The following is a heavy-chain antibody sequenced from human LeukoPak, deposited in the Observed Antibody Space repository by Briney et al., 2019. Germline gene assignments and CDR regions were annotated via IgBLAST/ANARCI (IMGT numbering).Heavy chain of an antibody. D-gene: IGHD3-10*01. CDR1: GFTFSNYW. Sequence: GGSLRLSCAASGFTFSNYWMSWGRQAPGKGLEWVANIKQDGSEKYYVDSVKGRFTISRDNAKNSLYLQMNSLRAEDTAVYYCASAILLWFGELPYGMDVWGKGTTVTVSS. J-gene: IGHJ6*04. CDR2: IKQDGSEK. V-gene: IGHV3-7*03. CDR3: ASAILLWFGELPYGMDV.